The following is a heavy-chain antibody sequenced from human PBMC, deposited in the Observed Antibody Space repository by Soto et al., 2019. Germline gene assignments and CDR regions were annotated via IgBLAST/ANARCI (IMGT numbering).Heavy chain of an antibody. CDR3: ARDPYGGYVIVDP. J-gene: IGHJ5*02. Sequence: SATLSLTCAVYGGSFSGYYWSWIRQPPGKGLEWIGEINHSGSTNYNPSLKSRVTISVDTSKNQFSLKLSSVTAADTAVYYCARDPYGGYVIVDPWGQGTLVTAPQ. V-gene: IGHV4-34*01. CDR2: INHSGST. D-gene: IGHD4-17*01. CDR1: GGSFSGYY.